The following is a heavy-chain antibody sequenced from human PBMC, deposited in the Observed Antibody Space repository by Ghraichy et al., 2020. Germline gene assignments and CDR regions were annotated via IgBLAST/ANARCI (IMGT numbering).Heavy chain of an antibody. CDR3: ARTAPHSSGWSQTFDY. CDR2: IYYSGST. Sequence: SETLSLTCTVSGGSISSSSYYWGWIRQPPGKGLEWIGSIYYSGSTYYNPSLKSRVTISVDTSKNQFSLKLSSVTAADTAVYYCARTAPHSSGWSQTFDYWGQGTLVTVSS. J-gene: IGHJ4*02. D-gene: IGHD6-19*01. V-gene: IGHV4-39*01. CDR1: GGSISSSSYY.